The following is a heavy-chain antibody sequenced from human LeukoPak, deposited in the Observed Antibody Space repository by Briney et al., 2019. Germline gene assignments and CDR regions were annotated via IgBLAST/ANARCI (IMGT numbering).Heavy chain of an antibody. J-gene: IGHJ4*02. CDR3: ARGGRALNYYGSGSYSYPYDS. CDR1: GYTFASYY. D-gene: IGHD3-10*01. V-gene: IGHV1-46*01. Sequence: ASVKVSCKASGYTFASYYMHWVRPAPGQGLEWMGIINPSGGSTTYAQNFQGRVTMTRDMSTSTVYMELISLRSEDTAVYYCARGGRALNYYGSGSYSYPYDSWGQGTLVTVSS. CDR2: INPSGGST.